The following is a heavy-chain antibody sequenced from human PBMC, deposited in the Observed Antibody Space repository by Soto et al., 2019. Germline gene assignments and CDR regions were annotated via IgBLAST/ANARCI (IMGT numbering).Heavy chain of an antibody. CDR3: TADLRFGGWFDP. J-gene: IGHJ5*02. D-gene: IGHD3-10*01. CDR2: IKSKVDGGTT. Sequence: EVQLVESGGGLVKPGVCLRRSCAASGFSFNNAWRHCVAQAQGKGLEWVGRIKSKVDGGTTDYAAPAKGRLTISRDDATETLYLQMNSLKIKDPAVDYCTADLRFGGWFDPWGPGTLVTVSS. CDR1: GFSFNNAW. V-gene: IGHV3-15*07.